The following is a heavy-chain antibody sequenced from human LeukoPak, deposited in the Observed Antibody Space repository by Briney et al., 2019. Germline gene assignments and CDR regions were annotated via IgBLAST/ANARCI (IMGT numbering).Heavy chain of an antibody. J-gene: IGHJ4*02. Sequence: PGGSLRLSCAASGFTFSSYSMNWVRQAPGKGLEWVSSISSSNSYIYYADSVKGRFTISRDNAKNSLYLQMNSLRAEDTAVYYCARGAVAGTWGVGDFDYWGQGTLVTVS. D-gene: IGHD6-19*01. CDR1: GFTFSSYS. CDR2: ISSSNSYI. V-gene: IGHV3-21*01. CDR3: ARGAVAGTWGVGDFDY.